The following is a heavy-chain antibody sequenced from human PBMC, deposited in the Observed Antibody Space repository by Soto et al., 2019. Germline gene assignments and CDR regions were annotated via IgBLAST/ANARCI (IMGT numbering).Heavy chain of an antibody. CDR3: TRDLATGITRGLDV. Sequence: EVQLVESGGGLVQPGGSLRLSCAASGFTFSDHYMDWVRQAPGKGLEWVGRIRNKANRYTTEYAASVRGRFTISRDDSKNSLYLQMNTLKTEDTAVYYCTRDLATGITRGLDVWGQGITVTVSS. V-gene: IGHV3-72*01. CDR1: GFTFSDHY. D-gene: IGHD3-10*01. J-gene: IGHJ6*02. CDR2: IRNKANRYTT.